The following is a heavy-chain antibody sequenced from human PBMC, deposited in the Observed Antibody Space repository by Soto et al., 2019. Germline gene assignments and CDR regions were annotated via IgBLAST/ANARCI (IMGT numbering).Heavy chain of an antibody. CDR1: GFTFSSYW. Sequence: PGGSLRLSCAASGFTFSSYWMHWVRQAPGKGLVWVSRINSDGRSTSYADSVKGRFTISRDNAKNTLYLQMNSLRAEDTAVYYYARELRYFDWLSYAFDIWGQGTMVTVSS. D-gene: IGHD3-9*01. J-gene: IGHJ3*02. CDR2: INSDGRST. V-gene: IGHV3-74*01. CDR3: ARELRYFDWLSYAFDI.